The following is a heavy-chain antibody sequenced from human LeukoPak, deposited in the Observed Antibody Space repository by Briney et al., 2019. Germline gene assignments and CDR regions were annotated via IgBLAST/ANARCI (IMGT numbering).Heavy chain of an antibody. Sequence: ASVKVSCKGSGYTFTGYYMHWVRQAPGQGLEWMGWINPNSGGTNYAQKFQGRVTMTRDTSISTAYMELSRLRSDDTAVYYCARDRDDSSGYYRETLFDYWGQGTLVTVSS. CDR3: ARDRDDSSGYYRETLFDY. J-gene: IGHJ4*02. CDR2: INPNSGGT. CDR1: GYTFTGYY. V-gene: IGHV1-2*02. D-gene: IGHD3-22*01.